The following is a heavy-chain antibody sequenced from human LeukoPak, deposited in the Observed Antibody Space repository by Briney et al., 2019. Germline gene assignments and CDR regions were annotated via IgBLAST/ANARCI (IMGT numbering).Heavy chain of an antibody. CDR2: IIPIFGTA. CDR3: ARDLRMDARSMDV. V-gene: IGHV1-69*13. J-gene: IGHJ6*02. CDR1: GGTFSSYA. Sequence: GASVKVSCKASGGTFSSYAISWVRQAPGQGLEWMGGIIPIFGTANYAQKFQGRVTITADESTSTAYMELSSLRSEDTAVYYCARDLRMDARSMDVWGQGTTVTVSS. D-gene: IGHD2-2*03.